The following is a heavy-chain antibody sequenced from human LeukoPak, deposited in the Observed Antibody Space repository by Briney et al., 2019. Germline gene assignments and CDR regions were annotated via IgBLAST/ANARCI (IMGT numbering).Heavy chain of an antibody. CDR1: GGSFSGYY. J-gene: IGHJ4*02. D-gene: IGHD3-16*02. Sequence: SETLSLTCAVYGGSFSGYYWSWIRQPPGKGLEWIGEINHSGSTNYNPSLKSRVTISVDTSKNQFSLKLSSVTAADMAVYYCASAFYDYIWGSYRFSPITYFDYWGQGTLVTVSS. CDR3: ASAFYDYIWGSYRFSPITYFDY. CDR2: INHSGST. V-gene: IGHV4-34*01.